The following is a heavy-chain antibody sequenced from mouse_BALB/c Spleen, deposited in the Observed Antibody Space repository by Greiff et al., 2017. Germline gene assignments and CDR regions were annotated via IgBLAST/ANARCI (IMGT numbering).Heavy chain of an antibody. CDR1: GYAFSSYW. Sequence: QVQLKESGAELVRPGSSVKISCKASGYAFSSYWMNWVKQRPGQGLEWIGQIYPGDGDTNYNGKFKGKATLTADKSSSTAYMQLSSLTSEDSAVYFCAREIYDGYYVGFWGQGTLVTVSA. J-gene: IGHJ3*01. CDR2: IYPGDGDT. D-gene: IGHD2-3*01. V-gene: IGHV1-80*01. CDR3: AREIYDGYYVGF.